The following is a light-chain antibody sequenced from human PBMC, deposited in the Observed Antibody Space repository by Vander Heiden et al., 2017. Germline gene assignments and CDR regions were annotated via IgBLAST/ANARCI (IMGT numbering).Light chain of an antibody. CDR2: GAS. V-gene: IGKV3-15*01. CDR3: QQYNRWPPIT. CDR1: QSVSSN. Sequence: EIVPTQSPATLSVSPGERATLSCRASQSVSSNLAWYQQKPGQAPRLLIYGASTRATGIPARFSGSGSGTEFTLTISSLQSEDFAVYYCQQYNRWPPITFGQGTRLEIK. J-gene: IGKJ5*01.